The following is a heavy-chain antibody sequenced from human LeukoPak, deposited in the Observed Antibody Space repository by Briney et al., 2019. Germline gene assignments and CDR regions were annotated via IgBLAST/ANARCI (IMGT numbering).Heavy chain of an antibody. CDR1: GGSISSSSYY. D-gene: IGHD3-10*01. Sequence: PSGTLSLTCTVSGGSISSSSYYWSWIRQRPGKGLEWIGYIYYSGSTNYKPSLKSRVTISVDTSKNQFSLKLSSVTVADTAVYYCERSLYYYGADAFDIWGQGTKVTVSS. J-gene: IGHJ3*02. CDR2: IYYSGST. V-gene: IGHV4-61*01. CDR3: ERSLYYYGADAFDI.